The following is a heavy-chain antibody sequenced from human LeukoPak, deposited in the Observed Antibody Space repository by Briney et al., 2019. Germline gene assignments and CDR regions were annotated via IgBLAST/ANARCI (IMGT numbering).Heavy chain of an antibody. CDR1: GGSFSGYY. D-gene: IGHD2-2*02. J-gene: IGHJ6*03. V-gene: IGHV4-34*01. Sequence: SETLSLTCAVYGGSFSGYYWSWIRQPPGKGLEWIGEINHSGSTNYNPSLKSRVTISVDTSKNQFSLKLSSVTAADTAVYYCARAQKYCSSTSCYIMDVWGKGTTVTVSS. CDR2: INHSGST. CDR3: ARAQKYCSSTSCYIMDV.